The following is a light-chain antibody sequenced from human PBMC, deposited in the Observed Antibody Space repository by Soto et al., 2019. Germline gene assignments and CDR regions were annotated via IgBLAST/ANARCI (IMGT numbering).Light chain of an antibody. CDR3: LQDYSYPRT. CDR1: QDIRTE. Sequence: AIQMTQSPSSLSASVGERVTITCRASQDIRTELGWYQQKPGNAPKLLIYATSILQSGVPSRFSGIGSGTDFTLTISSLQPEDFATYYCLQDYSYPRTFGQGTKV. CDR2: ATS. J-gene: IGKJ1*01. V-gene: IGKV1-6*01.